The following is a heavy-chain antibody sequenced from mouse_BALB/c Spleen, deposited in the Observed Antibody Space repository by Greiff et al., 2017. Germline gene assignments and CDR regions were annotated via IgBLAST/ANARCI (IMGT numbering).Heavy chain of an antibody. Sequence: EVMLVESGGGLVKPGGSLKLSCAASGFTFSSYAMSWVRQTPEKRLEWVASISSGGSTYYPDSVKGRFTISRDNARNILYLQMSSLRSEDTAMYYCARSLLPHFDYWGQGTTLTVSS. CDR1: GFTFSSYA. CDR2: ISSGGST. CDR3: ARSLLPHFDY. D-gene: IGHD1-1*01. V-gene: IGHV5-6-5*01. J-gene: IGHJ2*01.